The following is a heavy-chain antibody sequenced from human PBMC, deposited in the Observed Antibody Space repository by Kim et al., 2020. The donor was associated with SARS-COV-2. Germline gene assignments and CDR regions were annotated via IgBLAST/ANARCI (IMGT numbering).Heavy chain of an antibody. V-gene: IGHV4-34*01. CDR1: GGSFSGYY. D-gene: IGHD3-3*01. CDR2: INHSGST. CDR3: ARLVGYYDFWSGYDDYFDY. Sequence: SETLSLTCAVYGGSFSGYYWSWIRQPPGKGLEWIGEINHSGSTNYNPSLKSRVTISVDTSKNQFSLKLSSVTAADTAVYYCARLVGYYDFWSGYDDYFDYWGQGTLVTVSS. J-gene: IGHJ4*02.